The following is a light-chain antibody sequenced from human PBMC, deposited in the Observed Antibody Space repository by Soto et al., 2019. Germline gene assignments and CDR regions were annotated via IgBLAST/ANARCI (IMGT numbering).Light chain of an antibody. CDR2: DIN. Sequence: QSALTQPPSASGSLGQSVTISCTGTSNDVGGYDFVSWFQQHPGKAPTLLIYDINRRPSGVPGRFSGSKSGNTASLTVSGLQTEAEADYYCCSYVGANNYILGTGTKLTVL. CDR3: CSYVGANNYI. J-gene: IGLJ1*01. CDR1: SNDVGGYDF. V-gene: IGLV2-8*01.